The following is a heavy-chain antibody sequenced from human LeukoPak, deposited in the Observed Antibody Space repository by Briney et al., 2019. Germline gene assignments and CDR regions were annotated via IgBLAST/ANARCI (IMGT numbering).Heavy chain of an antibody. CDR3: ARDTSSSGQRAFDI. CDR2: IYNSGGT. J-gene: IGHJ3*02. Sequence: SETLSLTCTVSGGSISSYYWSWIRQPPGKGLEWIAYIYNSGGTNYNPSLKSRVTISVDTSKNQFSLKLSSVTAADTAVYYCARDTSSSGQRAFDIWGQGTMVTVSS. D-gene: IGHD3-22*01. CDR1: GGSISSYY. V-gene: IGHV4-59*01.